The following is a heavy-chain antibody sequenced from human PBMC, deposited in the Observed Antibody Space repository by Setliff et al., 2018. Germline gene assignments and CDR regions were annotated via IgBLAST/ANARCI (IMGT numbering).Heavy chain of an antibody. J-gene: IGHJ3*02. Sequence: GGSLRLSCAASGFTFSSYWMSWVRQAPGKGLEWVAYIWYDGSNKYYLDSVKGRFTVSRDNSKDTLYLQMNSLRVEDSAIYYCVCFSWRGCSGDTCYSGDDSFDMWGQGTEVTVSS. CDR1: GFTFSSYW. CDR3: VCFSWRGCSGDTCYSGDDSFDM. CDR2: IWYDGSNK. D-gene: IGHD2-15*01. V-gene: IGHV3-30*02.